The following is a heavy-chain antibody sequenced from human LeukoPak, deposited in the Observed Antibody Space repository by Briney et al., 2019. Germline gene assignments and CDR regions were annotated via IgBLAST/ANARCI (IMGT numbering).Heavy chain of an antibody. Sequence: SETLSLTCTVSGYSISSGYYWGWIRQPPGKGLEWIGSIYHSGSTYYNPSLKSRVTISVDTSKNQFSLKLSSVTAADTAVYYCARDRITGSNEWFDPWGQGTLVTVSS. J-gene: IGHJ5*02. CDR2: IYHSGST. CDR1: GYSISSGYY. CDR3: ARDRITGSNEWFDP. V-gene: IGHV4-38-2*02. D-gene: IGHD1-20*01.